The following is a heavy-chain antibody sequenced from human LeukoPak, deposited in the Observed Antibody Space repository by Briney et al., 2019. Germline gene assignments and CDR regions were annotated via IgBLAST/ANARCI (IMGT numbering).Heavy chain of an antibody. CDR2: MNPNSGNT. CDR1: GYTFTSYG. J-gene: IGHJ6*02. Sequence: ASVKVSRKASGYTFTSYGISWVRQAPGQGLEWMGWMNPNSGNTGYAQKFQGRVTMTRNTSISTAYMELSSLRSEDTAVYYCARYTYYDFWSGYTYGMDVWGQGTTVTVSS. V-gene: IGHV1-8*02. CDR3: ARYTYYDFWSGYTYGMDV. D-gene: IGHD3-3*01.